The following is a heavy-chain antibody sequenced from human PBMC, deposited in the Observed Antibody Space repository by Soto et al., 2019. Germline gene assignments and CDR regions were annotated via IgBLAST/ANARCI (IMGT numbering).Heavy chain of an antibody. CDR2: ISYDGSNK. D-gene: IGHD5-12*01. CDR1: GFTFSSYA. V-gene: IGHV3-30-3*01. Sequence: GGSLRLSCAASGFTFSSYAMHWVRQAPGKGLEWVAVISYDGSNKYYADSVKGRFTISRDNSKNTLYLQMNSLRAEDTAVYYCARDLSGYEDEPWYYYYGMDVWGQGTTVTVSS. J-gene: IGHJ6*02. CDR3: ARDLSGYEDEPWYYYYGMDV.